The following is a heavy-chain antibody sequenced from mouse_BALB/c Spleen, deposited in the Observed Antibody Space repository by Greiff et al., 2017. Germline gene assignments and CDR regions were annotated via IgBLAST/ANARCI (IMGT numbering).Heavy chain of an antibody. CDR2: ISYDGSN. J-gene: IGHJ1*01. D-gene: IGHD2-3*01. CDR1: GYSITSGYY. V-gene: IGHV3-6*02. CDR3: ARLDGYYSYFDV. Sequence: DVQLQESGPGLVKPSQSLSLTCSVTGYSITSGYYWNWIRQFPGNKLEWMGYISYDGSNNYNPSLKNRISITRDTSKNQFFLKLNSVTTEDTATYYCARLDGYYSYFDVWGAGTTVTVSS.